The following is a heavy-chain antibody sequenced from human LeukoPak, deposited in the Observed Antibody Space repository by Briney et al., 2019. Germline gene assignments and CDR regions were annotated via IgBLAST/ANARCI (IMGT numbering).Heavy chain of an antibody. Sequence: VASVKVSCKASGYTFTGYYMHWVRQAPGQGLEWMGRINPNSGGTNYAQKFQGRVTMTRDTSISTAYMELSRLRSDDAAVYYCARGRLVIMPSGPLIFDCWGQGTLVTVSS. CDR1: GYTFTGYY. J-gene: IGHJ4*02. D-gene: IGHD3-9*01. V-gene: IGHV1-2*06. CDR3: ARGRLVIMPSGPLIFDC. CDR2: INPNSGGT.